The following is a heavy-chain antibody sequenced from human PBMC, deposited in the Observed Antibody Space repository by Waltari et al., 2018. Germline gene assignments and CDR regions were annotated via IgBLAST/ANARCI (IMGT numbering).Heavy chain of an antibody. CDR2: ISWDGGST. D-gene: IGHD5-12*01. CDR1: GFTFDAYA. V-gene: IGHV3-43D*04. CDR3: AKDKDGYNFGYFDY. J-gene: IGHJ4*02. Sequence: EVQLVESGGVVVQPGGSLRLSCAASGFTFDAYAMHWVRQAPGKGLEWVSLISWDGGSTYYADSVKGRFTISRDNSKNSLYLQMNSLRAEDTALYYCAKDKDGYNFGYFDYWGQGTLVTVSS.